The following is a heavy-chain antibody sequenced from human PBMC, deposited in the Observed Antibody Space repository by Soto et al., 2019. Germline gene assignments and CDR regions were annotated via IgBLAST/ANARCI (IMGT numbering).Heavy chain of an antibody. D-gene: IGHD3-10*01. J-gene: IGHJ4*02. CDR3: ARGTGSGSYDY. Sequence: QVPLQESGPGLVKPSGTLSLTCAVSGGSISSSTWWSWVRQPPGKVLEWIGEIYHAGSASYNPSLKSRVTILVDKSKNQFSLKMTSVTAAETALYYCARGTGSGSYDYWGQGTLVTVSS. CDR1: GGSISSSTW. CDR2: IYHAGSA. V-gene: IGHV4-4*02.